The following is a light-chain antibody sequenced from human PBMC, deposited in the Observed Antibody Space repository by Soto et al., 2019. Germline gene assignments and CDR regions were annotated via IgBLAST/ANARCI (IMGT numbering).Light chain of an antibody. Sequence: DIQMTQSTSTLSASVGDRVTITCRASQSITSWLAWYQQKPGKAPKLLIYEASSVESGDRSRFRGSGSGGEYTLTMSSLQPDDFSTYYCQQYNSYLGTFGQGTKVEIK. CDR3: QQYNSYLGT. V-gene: IGKV1-5*01. CDR2: EAS. CDR1: QSITSW. J-gene: IGKJ1*01.